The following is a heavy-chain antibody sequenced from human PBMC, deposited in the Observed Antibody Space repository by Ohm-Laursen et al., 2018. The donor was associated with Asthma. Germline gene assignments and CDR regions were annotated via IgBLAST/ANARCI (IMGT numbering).Heavy chain of an antibody. CDR1: GFPFSLYA. J-gene: IGHJ1*01. Sequence: GSLRLSCTAFGFPFSLYAMDWVRQAPGKGLEWLSYISSDITTIYYADSVKGRFTISRDNAKNSLYLQMSNLRAEDTALYYCARIGPEWELPGREYSLHHWGEGTLVTVSS. V-gene: IGHV3-48*01. D-gene: IGHD1-26*01. CDR3: ARIGPEWELPGREYSLHH. CDR2: ISSDITTI.